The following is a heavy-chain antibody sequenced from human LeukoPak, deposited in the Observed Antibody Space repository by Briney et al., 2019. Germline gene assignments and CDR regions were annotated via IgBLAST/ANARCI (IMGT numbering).Heavy chain of an antibody. J-gene: IGHJ6*02. CDR3: ARVSGSGSPDYYYYGMDV. CDR2: INPFDGFT. Sequence: ASVKVSCKASGYTFTNYYMHWVRQAPGQGLEWMGIINPFDGFTSYAQKFQGRVTMTSDTSTSTAYMELSSLRSEDTAVYYCARVSGSGSPDYYYYGMDVWGQGTTVTVSS. V-gene: IGHV1-46*01. D-gene: IGHD3-10*01. CDR1: GYTFTNYY.